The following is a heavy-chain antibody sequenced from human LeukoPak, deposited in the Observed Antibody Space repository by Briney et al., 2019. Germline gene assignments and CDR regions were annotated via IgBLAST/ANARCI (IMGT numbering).Heavy chain of an antibody. J-gene: IGHJ5*02. CDR1: GDSVSSNSAA. V-gene: IGHV6-1*01. Sequence: SQTLSLTCAISGDSVSSNSAAWNWIRQSPSRGLEWLGRTYYRSKWYNDYAVSVKSRITINPDTSKNQFSQQLNSVTPEDTAVYYCARDRALRITIFGVVNNWFDPWGQGTLVTVSS. CDR2: TYYRSKWYN. CDR3: ARDRALRITIFGVVNNWFDP. D-gene: IGHD3-3*01.